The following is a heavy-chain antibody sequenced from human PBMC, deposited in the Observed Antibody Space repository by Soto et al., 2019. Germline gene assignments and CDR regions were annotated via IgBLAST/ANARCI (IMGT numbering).Heavy chain of an antibody. Sequence: ASVKVSCKASGYTFTSYDINWVRQATGQGLEWMGWMNPNSGNTGYAQKFQGRVTMTRNTSISTAYMELSSLRSEDTAVYYCAKDRTPVVPAAPPLEAFDIWGQGTMVTVSS. D-gene: IGHD2-2*01. V-gene: IGHV1-8*01. J-gene: IGHJ3*02. CDR3: AKDRTPVVPAAPPLEAFDI. CDR2: MNPNSGNT. CDR1: GYTFTSYD.